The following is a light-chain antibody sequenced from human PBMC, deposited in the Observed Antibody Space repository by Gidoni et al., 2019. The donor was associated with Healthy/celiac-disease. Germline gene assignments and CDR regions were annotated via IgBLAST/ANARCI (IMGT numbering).Light chain of an antibody. J-gene: IGKJ5*01. CDR3: MQALQTPPLT. CDR1: QSLLHSNGYNY. V-gene: IGKV2-28*01. CDR2: LGS. Sequence: DIVMTQSPLSLPVTPGEPASISCRSSQSLLHSNGYNYLDWYLQKPGQSPQLLIYLGSNRASGVPDRFSGSGSGTDFTLKISRVEAEDVGVYYCMQALQTPPLTFXQXTRLEIK.